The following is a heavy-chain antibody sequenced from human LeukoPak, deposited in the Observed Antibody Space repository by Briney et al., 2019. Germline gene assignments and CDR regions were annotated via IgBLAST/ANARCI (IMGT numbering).Heavy chain of an antibody. V-gene: IGHV4-38-2*02. D-gene: IGHD2-21*02. CDR2: MYYSGST. Sequence: SETLSLTCTVSGYSISSGYDWGWIRQPPGKGLEWIGSMYYSGSTHYNPSLKSRVSISVDTSKNHFSLKLSSVTAADTAVYYCAREGGGDYYFDYWGQGTLVTVSS. CDR1: GYSISSGYD. CDR3: AREGGGDYYFDY. J-gene: IGHJ4*02.